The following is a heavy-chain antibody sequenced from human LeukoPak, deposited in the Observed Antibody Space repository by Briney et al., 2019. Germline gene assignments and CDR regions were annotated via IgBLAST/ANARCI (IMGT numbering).Heavy chain of an antibody. CDR2: ISYDGSNK. V-gene: IGHV3-30*18. Sequence: PGGSLRLSCAASGFTFSSYGMHWVRQAPGKGLEWVAVISYDGSNKYYADSVKGRFTISRDNSKNTLYLQMNSLRAEDTAVYYCAEDNYFDYWGQGTLVTVSS. J-gene: IGHJ4*02. CDR1: GFTFSSYG. CDR3: AEDNYFDY.